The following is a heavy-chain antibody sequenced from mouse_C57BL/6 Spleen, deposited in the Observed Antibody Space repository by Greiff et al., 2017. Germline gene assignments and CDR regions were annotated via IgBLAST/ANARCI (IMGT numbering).Heavy chain of an antibody. Sequence: VQLQQPGAELVKPGASVKMSCKASGYTFTSYWITWVTQRPGQGLEWIGDIYPGSGSTNYNEKFKSKATLTFDTSSSTAYMQLSSLTSEDSAVYYCAASYGYDCVFAYWGQGTLVTVSA. D-gene: IGHD2-9*01. CDR2: IYPGSGST. CDR1: GYTFTSYW. J-gene: IGHJ3*01. CDR3: AASYGYDCVFAY. V-gene: IGHV1-55*01.